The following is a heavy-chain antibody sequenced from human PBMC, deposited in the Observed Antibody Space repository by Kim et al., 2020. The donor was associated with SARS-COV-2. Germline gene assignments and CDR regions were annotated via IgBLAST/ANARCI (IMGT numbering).Heavy chain of an antibody. CDR1: GFSFSSNG. Sequence: GGSLRLSCAASGFSFSSNGMHWVRQAPGKRLEWVAFISYDGSDKFYADSVKGRITIYRDNYTNTLYLQTHRLRAAAMAFFYCARGPVDTTDGWYFDLCGR. V-gene: IGHV3-33*01. D-gene: IGHD5-18*01. J-gene: IGHJ2*01. CDR3: ARGPVDTTDGWYFDL. CDR2: ISYDGSDK.